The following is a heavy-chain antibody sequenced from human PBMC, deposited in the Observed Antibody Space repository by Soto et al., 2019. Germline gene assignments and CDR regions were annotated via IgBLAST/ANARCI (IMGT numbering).Heavy chain of an antibody. J-gene: IGHJ5*02. CDR2: INHSGST. CDR1: GGSFSGYY. CDR3: ARGTGWFDP. Sequence: QVQLQQWGAGLLKPSETLSLTCAVYGGSFSGYYWSWIRQPPGKGLEWSGEINHSGSTNYNPSLKGRVTISVDPSKNPFSLKLSSVTAADTAVYYCARGTGWFDPWGQGTLVTVSS. V-gene: IGHV4-34*01. D-gene: IGHD3-10*01.